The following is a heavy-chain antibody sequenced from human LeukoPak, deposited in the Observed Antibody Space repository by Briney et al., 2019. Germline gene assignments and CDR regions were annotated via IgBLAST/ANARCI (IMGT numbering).Heavy chain of an antibody. D-gene: IGHD4-23*01. J-gene: IGHJ4*02. CDR2: IYYSGST. Sequence: SETLSLTCTVSGGSISSSSFYWGWIRQPPGKGLEWIGSIYYSGSTYYNPSLKSRASISVDTSKNQFSLKLSSVTAADTAVYYCARQGYGGNSVFDYWGQGTLVTVSS. CDR1: GGSISSSSFY. V-gene: IGHV4-39*01. CDR3: ARQGYGGNSVFDY.